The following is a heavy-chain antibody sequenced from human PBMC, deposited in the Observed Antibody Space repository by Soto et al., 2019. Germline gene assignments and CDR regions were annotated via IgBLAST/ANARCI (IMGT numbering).Heavy chain of an antibody. CDR2: ISSSSSYI. D-gene: IGHD4-17*01. V-gene: IGHV3-21*01. CDR1: GFTFSSYS. CDR3: AREIRDYVGFDY. J-gene: IGHJ4*02. Sequence: GGSLRLSCAASGFTFSSYSMNWVRQAPGKGLEWVSSISSSSSYIYYADSVKGRFTISRDNAKNSLYLQMNSLRAEDTAVYYCAREIRDYVGFDYWGQGTLVTVSS.